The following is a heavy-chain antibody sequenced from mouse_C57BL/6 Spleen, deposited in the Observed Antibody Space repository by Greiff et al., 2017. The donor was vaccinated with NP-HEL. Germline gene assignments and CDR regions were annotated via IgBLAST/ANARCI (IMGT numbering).Heavy chain of an antibody. D-gene: IGHD2-4*01. J-gene: IGHJ3*01. V-gene: IGHV1-82*01. CDR1: GYAFSSSW. CDR3: ASPYDYEDWFAY. Sequence: VQLQQSGPELVKPGASVKISCKASGYAFSSSWMNWVKQRPGKGLEWIGRIYPGDGDTNYNGKFKGKATLTADKSSSTAYMQLSSLTSEDSAVYFCASPYDYEDWFAYWGQGTLVTVSA. CDR2: IYPGDGDT.